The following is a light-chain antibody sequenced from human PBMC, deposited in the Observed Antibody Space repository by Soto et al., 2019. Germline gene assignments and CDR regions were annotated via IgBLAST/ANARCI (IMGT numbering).Light chain of an antibody. V-gene: IGKV1-5*01. CDR2: DAS. CDR3: QQYSSYST. Sequence: DTQMTQSPSSLSASVGDRVTITCRASQSISNWLAWYQQKPGKAPKLLIYDASTLESGVPSRFSGGGFGTDFTLTISSLQPDDFATYYCQQYSSYSTFGQGTKVEMK. J-gene: IGKJ1*01. CDR1: QSISNW.